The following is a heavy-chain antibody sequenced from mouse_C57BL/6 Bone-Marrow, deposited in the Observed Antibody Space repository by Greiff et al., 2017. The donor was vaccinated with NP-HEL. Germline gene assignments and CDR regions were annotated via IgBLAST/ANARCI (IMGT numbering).Heavy chain of an antibody. J-gene: IGHJ1*03. CDR1: GYTFTNYW. V-gene: IGHV1-63*01. D-gene: IGHD1-1*01. CDR2: IYPGGGYT. Sequence: VQLQQSGAELVRPGTSVKMSCKASGYTFTNYWIGWAKQRPGHGLEWIGDIYPGGGYTNYNEKFKGKATLTADKSSSTAYMQFSSLTSEDSAIYYCARRYYGSSYRYWYFDVWGTGTTVTVSS. CDR3: ARRYYGSSYRYWYFDV.